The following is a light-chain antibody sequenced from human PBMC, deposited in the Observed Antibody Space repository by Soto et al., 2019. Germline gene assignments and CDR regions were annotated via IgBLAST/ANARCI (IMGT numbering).Light chain of an antibody. CDR3: SSYTSDWGV. Sequence: QSALTQPASVSGSPGQSITISCTGTSSDVGGYDLVSWYQHHPGKAPKLIIYEVSTRPSGVSNRFSGSKSGNTASLTISGLQAEDEADYYCSSYTSDWGVFGTGTKLTVL. CDR1: SSDVGGYDL. CDR2: EVS. V-gene: IGLV2-14*01. J-gene: IGLJ1*01.